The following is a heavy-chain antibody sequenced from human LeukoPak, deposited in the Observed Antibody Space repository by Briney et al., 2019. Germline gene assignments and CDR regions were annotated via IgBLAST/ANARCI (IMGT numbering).Heavy chain of an antibody. D-gene: IGHD2-2*01. CDR3: ARVVPEADCSSTSCYLIDY. V-gene: IGHV7-4-1*02. J-gene: IGHJ4*02. CDR2: INTNTGNP. CDR1: GYTFTSYA. Sequence: ASVKVSCKASGYTFTSYAMNWVRQAPGQGLEWMGWINTNTGNPTYAQGFTGRFVFSLDTSVSTAYLQISSLKAEDTAVYYCARVVPEADCSSTSCYLIDYWGQGTLVTVSS.